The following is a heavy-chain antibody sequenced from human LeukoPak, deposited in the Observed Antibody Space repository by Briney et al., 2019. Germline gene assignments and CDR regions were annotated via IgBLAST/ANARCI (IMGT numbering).Heavy chain of an antibody. J-gene: IGHJ4*02. CDR1: GYTFTGYY. CDR3: ARTRGPVASYYYFDY. D-gene: IGHD5-12*01. Sequence: ASVKVSCKASGYTFTGYYMHWVRQAPGQGLEWMGRINPNSGGTNYAQKFQGRVTMTRDTSISTGYMELSRLRSDDTAVYYCARTRGPVASYYYFDYWGQGTLVTVSS. V-gene: IGHV1-2*06. CDR2: INPNSGGT.